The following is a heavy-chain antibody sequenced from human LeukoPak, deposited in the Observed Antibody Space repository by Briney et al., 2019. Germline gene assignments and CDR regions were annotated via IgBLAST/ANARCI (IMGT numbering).Heavy chain of an antibody. CDR1: GFTFTNAW. CDR3: STLTSRGLSDS. Sequence: GGSLRLSCAASGFTFTNAWMNWVRQAPGKGLEWVGRIKSKADGETIDYAAPVKGRFTFSRDDSKNTLYLQMNSLKSEDTAVYYCSTLTSRGLSDSWGQGALVTVSS. CDR2: IKSKADGETI. J-gene: IGHJ4*02. D-gene: IGHD1-20*01. V-gene: IGHV3-15*07.